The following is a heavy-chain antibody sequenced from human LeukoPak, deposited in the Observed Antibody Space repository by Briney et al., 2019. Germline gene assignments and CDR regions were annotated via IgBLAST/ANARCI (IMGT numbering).Heavy chain of an antibody. CDR2: IIPIFGTA. J-gene: IGHJ4*02. CDR3: ASSIAAAGRGDY. D-gene: IGHD6-13*01. Sequence: SVKVSCKASGYTFTGYYMHWVRQAPGQGLEWMGGIIPIFGTANYAQKFQGRVTITTDESTSTAYMELSSLRSEDTAVYYCASSIAAAGRGDYWGQGTLVTVSS. CDR1: GYTFTGYY. V-gene: IGHV1-69*05.